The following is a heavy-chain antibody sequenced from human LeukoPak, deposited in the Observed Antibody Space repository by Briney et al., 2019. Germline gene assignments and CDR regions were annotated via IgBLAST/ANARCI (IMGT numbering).Heavy chain of an antibody. CDR3: EGADREDYDYYGMHV. D-gene: IGHD3-22*01. V-gene: IGHV4-34*01. CDR1: GGSFCGYY. Sequence: PSETLSLTCAVSGGSFCGYYWSWIPQPPGKGLEWIGEINHSGSTNYNPSLKSRVTISVDTSKNQVSLKLSSVTAADTAVYYCEGADREDYDYYGMHVWGQGTTVTVSS. CDR2: INHSGST. J-gene: IGHJ6*02.